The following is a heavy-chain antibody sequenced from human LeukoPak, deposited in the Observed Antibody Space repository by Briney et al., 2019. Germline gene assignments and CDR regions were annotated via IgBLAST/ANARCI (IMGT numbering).Heavy chain of an antibody. CDR2: IYYSGST. D-gene: IGHD5-12*01. CDR1: GGSISSYY. V-gene: IGHV4-59*01. J-gene: IGHJ4*02. Sequence: SETLSLTCTASGGSISSYYWSWIWQPRGKGLEWIGYIYYSGSTNYNPSLKSRVTISVDTSKNQFSLKLSSVTAADSAVYYCARAGYGGYDFDYWGQGTLVTVSS. CDR3: ARAGYGGYDFDY.